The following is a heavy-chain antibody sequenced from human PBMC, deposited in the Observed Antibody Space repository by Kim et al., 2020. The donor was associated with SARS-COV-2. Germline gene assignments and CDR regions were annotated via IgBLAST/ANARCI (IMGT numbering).Heavy chain of an antibody. CDR3: AREGYFDGGSFFFDY. V-gene: IGHV4-59*11. CDR1: GVSITSHY. D-gene: IGHD2-15*01. Sequence: SETLSLTCTVSGVSITSHYWTWIRQPPGKGLEWIGFVYHSGSTNYNPSLKSRVTMSVETSKNQFSLQLTSMTAADTAIYYCAREGYFDGGSFFFDYWGQGTLVTRSS. CDR2: VYHSGST. J-gene: IGHJ4*02.